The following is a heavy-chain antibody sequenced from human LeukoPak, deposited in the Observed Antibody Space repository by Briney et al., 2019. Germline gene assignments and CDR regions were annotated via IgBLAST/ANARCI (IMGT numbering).Heavy chain of an antibody. CDR1: GFTFSSYS. V-gene: IGHV3-21*01. J-gene: IGHJ6*02. D-gene: IGHD3-3*01. CDR2: ISSSSSYI. CDR3: ASEPTYYDFWSGYYQNYGMDV. Sequence: GGSLRLSCAASGFTFSSYSMNWVRQAPGKGLEWVSSISSSSSYIYYADSVKGRFTISRDNTKNSLYLQMNSLRAEDTAVYYCASEPTYYDFWSGYYQNYGMDVWGQGTTVTVSS.